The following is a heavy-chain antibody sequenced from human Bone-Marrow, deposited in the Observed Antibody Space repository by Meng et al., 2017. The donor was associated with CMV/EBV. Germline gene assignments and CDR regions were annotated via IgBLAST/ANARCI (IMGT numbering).Heavy chain of an antibody. CDR3: AKHPETPSLWNPGAFDI. CDR1: GFTFSSYA. V-gene: IGHV3-23*01. Sequence: GEYLKISCAASGFTFSSYAMSWVRQAPGKGLEWVSGISGSGGTTKYADSVKGRFTISRDNSKNTLYVQMDGLTAEDTAVYYCAKHPETPSLWNPGAFDIWGQGTMVTVSS. D-gene: IGHD1-1*01. CDR2: ISGSGGTT. J-gene: IGHJ3*02.